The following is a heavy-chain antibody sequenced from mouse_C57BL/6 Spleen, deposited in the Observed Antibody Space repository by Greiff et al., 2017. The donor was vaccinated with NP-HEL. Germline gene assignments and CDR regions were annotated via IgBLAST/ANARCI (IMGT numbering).Heavy chain of an antibody. V-gene: IGHV1-50*01. CDR3: ASGGLYGNYYAMDC. CDR1: GYTFTSYW. Sequence: QVQLQQPGAELVKPGASVKLSCKASGYTFTSYWMQWVKQRPGQGLEWIGEIDPSDSYTNYNQKFKGKATLTVDTSSSTAYMQLSSLTSEDSAVYYCASGGLYGNYYAMDCWGQGTSVTVSS. J-gene: IGHJ4*01. D-gene: IGHD2-1*01. CDR2: IDPSDSYT.